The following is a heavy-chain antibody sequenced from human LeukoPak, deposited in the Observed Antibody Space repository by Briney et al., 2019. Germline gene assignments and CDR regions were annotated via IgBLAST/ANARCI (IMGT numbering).Heavy chain of an antibody. V-gene: IGHV5-51*01. Sequence: GESLKISCKGSGYIFTSYWIGWGRQVPGKGLEWVGIIYPGDSDTRYSPSFQGQVTISADKSISTAYLQWSSLKASDTAMYYCAARIAAAGWFDPWGQGTLVTVSS. J-gene: IGHJ5*02. D-gene: IGHD6-13*01. CDR1: GYIFTSYW. CDR3: AARIAAAGWFDP. CDR2: IYPGDSDT.